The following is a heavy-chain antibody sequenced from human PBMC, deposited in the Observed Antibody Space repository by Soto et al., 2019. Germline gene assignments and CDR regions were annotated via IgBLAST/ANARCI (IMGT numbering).Heavy chain of an antibody. Sequence: QVQLEQSGAEMKKPGSSVKVSCTASGGTFSSYVINWVRQAPGQGLEWMGGMIPLLGAVKYAQRFQGRVTITADESTSTGYMELSSLRSEDTAVYYCASLRYDFDTSGDETGYFFYGLAVWGQGTTVTVSS. J-gene: IGHJ6*02. V-gene: IGHV1-69*01. D-gene: IGHD3-22*01. CDR3: ASLRYDFDTSGDETGYFFYGLAV. CDR1: GGTFSSYV. CDR2: MIPLLGAV.